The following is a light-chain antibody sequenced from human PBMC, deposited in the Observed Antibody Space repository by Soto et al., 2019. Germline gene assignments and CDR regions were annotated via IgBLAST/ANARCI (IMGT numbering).Light chain of an antibody. J-gene: IGKJ4*01. CDR2: AAS. V-gene: IGKV1-12*01. Sequence: DIQMTQSPSSVSASVGDRVTITCRASQVISSRLAWYQQKPGKAPNLLIYAASSLQSGVPSRFSGSGSETDFTLTIGSLQPEDFATYYCQQSNSFPLTFGGETKVEIK. CDR3: QQSNSFPLT. CDR1: QVISSR.